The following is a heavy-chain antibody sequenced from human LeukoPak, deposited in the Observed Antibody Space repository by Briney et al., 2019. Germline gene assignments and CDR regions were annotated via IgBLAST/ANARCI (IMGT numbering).Heavy chain of an antibody. CDR2: ISAYNGNT. J-gene: IGHJ4*02. CDR1: GYTFTSYG. Sequence: ASVKVSCKASGYTFTSYGISWVRQAPGQGLEWMGWISAYNGNTNYAQKFQGRVTITADESTSTAYMELSSLRSEDTAVYYCARDRGYGDYDYWGQGTLVTVSS. D-gene: IGHD4-17*01. V-gene: IGHV1-18*01. CDR3: ARDRGYGDYDY.